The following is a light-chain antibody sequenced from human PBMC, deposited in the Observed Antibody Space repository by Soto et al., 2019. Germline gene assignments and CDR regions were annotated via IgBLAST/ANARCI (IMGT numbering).Light chain of an antibody. CDR1: SSDIGSYNR. J-gene: IGLJ2*01. V-gene: IGLV2-23*02. Sequence: QSALTQPASVSGSPGQSITISCTGTSSDIGSYNRVSWYQQHPGKAPKLMIYEDTQRPSRVSNRFSGSKSGNTASLTITGLQAEDEADYYCCSSAGPTIFVVFGGGTKLTVL. CDR2: EDT. CDR3: CSSAGPTIFVV.